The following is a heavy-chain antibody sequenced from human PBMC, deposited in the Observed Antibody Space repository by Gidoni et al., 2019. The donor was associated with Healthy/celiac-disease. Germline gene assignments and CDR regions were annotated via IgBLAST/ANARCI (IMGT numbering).Heavy chain of an antibody. J-gene: IGHJ4*02. Sequence: EVRLVESGGGLVQPVGSLRLSCAASGFTFRSYSMTWVRQAPGKGLEWVSYIRSSSRTIYYADSVKGRFTISRDNAKNSLYLQMNSLRAEDTAVYYCANGGSFDYWGQGTLVTVSS. CDR1: GFTFRSYS. CDR3: ANGGSFDY. CDR2: IRSSSRTI. D-gene: IGHD3-10*01. V-gene: IGHV3-48*01.